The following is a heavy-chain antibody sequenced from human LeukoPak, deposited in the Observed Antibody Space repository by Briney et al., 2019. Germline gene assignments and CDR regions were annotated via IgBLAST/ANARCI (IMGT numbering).Heavy chain of an antibody. J-gene: IGHJ4*02. CDR3: ASGLKPYYDSSGYPYYFDY. D-gene: IGHD3-22*01. CDR1: GGSISSGGYY. Sequence: SQTLSLTCTVSGGSISSGGYYWSWIRQHPGKGLEWIGYIYYSGSTYYNPSLKSRVTISVDTSKNQFSLKLSSVTAADTAVYYCASGLKPYYDSSGYPYYFDYWGQGTLVTVSS. CDR2: IYYSGST. V-gene: IGHV4-31*03.